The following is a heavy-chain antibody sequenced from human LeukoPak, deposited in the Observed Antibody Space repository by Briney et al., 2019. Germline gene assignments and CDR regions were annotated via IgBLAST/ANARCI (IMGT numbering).Heavy chain of an antibody. CDR3: ARARESHLRYFDWLPLYYFDY. D-gene: IGHD3-9*01. CDR1: GYTFTGYY. CDR2: INPNSGVT. J-gene: IGHJ4*02. V-gene: IGHV1-2*02. Sequence: GASVKVSCKASGYTFTGYYMHWVRQAPGQGLEWMGWINPNSGVTKYAQKFQGRVTMTSDTSISTAYMELSRLRSDDTAVYYCARARESHLRYFDWLPLYYFDYWGQGTLVTVSS.